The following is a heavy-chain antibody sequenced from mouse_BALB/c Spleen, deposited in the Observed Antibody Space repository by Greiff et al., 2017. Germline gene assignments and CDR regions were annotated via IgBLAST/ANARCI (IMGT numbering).Heavy chain of an antibody. CDR1: GFSFSRYS. V-gene: IGHV2-6-4*01. CDR3: ATNVEERYDAMDY. Sequence: VKLVESGPGLVAPSQSLSITCTVSGFSFSRYSVHWVRQPPGKGLEWLGMIWGGGSTDYNSALKSRLSISKDNSKSQVFLKMNSLQTDDTAMYYCATNVEERYDAMDYWGQGTSVTVSS. CDR2: IWGGGST. J-gene: IGHJ4*01.